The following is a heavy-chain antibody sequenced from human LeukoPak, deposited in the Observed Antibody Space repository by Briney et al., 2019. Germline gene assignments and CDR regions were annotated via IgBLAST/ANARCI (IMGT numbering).Heavy chain of an antibody. V-gene: IGHV1-8*01. Sequence: GASVKVSCKASGYTFTSYDINWVRQATGQGLEWMGWMNPNSGNTGYAQKFQGRVTMTRNTSISTAYMELSSLRSEDTAVYYCAKDQQQLAYLFDYWGQGTLVTVSS. CDR2: MNPNSGNT. D-gene: IGHD1-1*01. CDR3: AKDQQQLAYLFDY. CDR1: GYTFTSYD. J-gene: IGHJ4*02.